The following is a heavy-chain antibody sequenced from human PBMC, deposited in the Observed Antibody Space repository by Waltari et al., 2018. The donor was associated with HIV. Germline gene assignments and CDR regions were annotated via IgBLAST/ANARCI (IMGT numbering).Heavy chain of an antibody. CDR3: AKDITPFINGSYEGGLDY. CDR1: GFTFDDYA. Sequence: EVQLVESGGGLVQPGRSLRLSCAASGFTFDDYAMHWVRQDPGKGLEWVSGISWKSGSIGYADSVKGRFTISRDNAKNSLYLQMNSLRAEDTALYYCAKDITPFINGSYEGGLDYWGQGTLVTVSS. V-gene: IGHV3-9*01. D-gene: IGHD1-26*01. J-gene: IGHJ4*02. CDR2: ISWKSGSI.